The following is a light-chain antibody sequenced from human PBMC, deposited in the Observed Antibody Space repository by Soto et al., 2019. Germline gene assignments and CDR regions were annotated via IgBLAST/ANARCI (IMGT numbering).Light chain of an antibody. V-gene: IGKV3-20*01. CDR3: QQYGSSPTWT. CDR2: GAS. Sequence: VMSQSPATLSITQGERATLSCRASQSVSNNYLAWYQQKPGQAPRLLIYGASTRATGIPDRFSGSGSGTDFTLTISRLEPEDSAVYYCQQYGSSPTWTFGQGTKVDI. CDR1: QSVSNNY. J-gene: IGKJ1*01.